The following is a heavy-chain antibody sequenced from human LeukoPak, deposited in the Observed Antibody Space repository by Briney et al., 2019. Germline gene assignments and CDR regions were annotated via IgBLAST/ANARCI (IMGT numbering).Heavy chain of an antibody. CDR3: AKDTGTSYDAFDI. Sequence: SGGSLRLSCAASGFTFDDYTMHWVRQAPGKGLEWVSLISWDGGSTYYADSVKGRFTTSRDNSKNSLYLQMNSLRTEDTALYYCAKDTGTSYDAFDIWGQGTMVTVSS. CDR1: GFTFDDYT. J-gene: IGHJ3*02. V-gene: IGHV3-43*01. D-gene: IGHD1-7*01. CDR2: ISWDGGST.